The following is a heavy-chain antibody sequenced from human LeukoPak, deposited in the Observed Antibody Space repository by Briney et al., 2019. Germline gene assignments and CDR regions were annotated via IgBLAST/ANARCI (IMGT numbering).Heavy chain of an antibody. Sequence: PGGSLRLSCAASGFTVSGNYMSWVRQAPGKGLECVSLIYGGGSTYYADSVKGRFTISRDNSKNTIFLQLTSLRVEDTAVYYCASKGQYCGTLTCKDYWGRGTLVTVSS. CDR2: IYGGGST. CDR1: GFTVSGNY. V-gene: IGHV3-53*01. D-gene: IGHD2-21*01. CDR3: ASKGQYCGTLTCKDY. J-gene: IGHJ4*02.